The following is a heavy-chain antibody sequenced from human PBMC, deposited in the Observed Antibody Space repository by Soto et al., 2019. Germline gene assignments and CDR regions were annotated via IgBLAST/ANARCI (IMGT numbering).Heavy chain of an antibody. D-gene: IGHD6-13*01. CDR2: IDWDDDK. J-gene: IGHJ3*02. CDR3: ARSQPGDLIAANDAFDI. V-gene: IGHV2-70*04. Sequence: SGPTLVNPTQTLTLTCTFSGFSLSTSGMRVSWIRQPPGKALEWLARIDWDDDKFYSTSLKTRLTISKDTSKNQVVLTMTNMDTVDTATYYCARSQPGDLIAANDAFDIWGEGTMVTVSS. CDR1: GFSLSTSGMR.